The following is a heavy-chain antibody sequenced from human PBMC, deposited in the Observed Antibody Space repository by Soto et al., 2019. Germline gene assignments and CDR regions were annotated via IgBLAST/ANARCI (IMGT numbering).Heavy chain of an antibody. J-gene: IGHJ4*02. CDR1: GFTFSSYS. CDR3: AVAVASWVDY. CDR2: ISSSSSYI. Sequence: EVQLVESGGGLVKPGGSLRLSCAASGFTFSSYSMNWVRQAPGKGLEWVSSISSSSSYIYYADSVKGRFTISRDNAKNSLYLQMNSLRAEDTAVYYCAVAVASWVDYWGQGTLVTVSS. D-gene: IGHD6-19*01. V-gene: IGHV3-21*01.